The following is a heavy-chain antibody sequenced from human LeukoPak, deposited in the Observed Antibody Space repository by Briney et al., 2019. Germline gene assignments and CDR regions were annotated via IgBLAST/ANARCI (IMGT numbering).Heavy chain of an antibody. J-gene: IGHJ3*02. V-gene: IGHV3-11*04. Sequence: GGSLRLSCAASGFTFSDYYMSWIRQAPGKGLEWVSYFSSSGSTIYYADSVKGRFTIPRDNAKNSLYLQMNSLRAEDTAVYYCARVRHYPYSSSWYGAFDIWGQGTMVTVSS. CDR1: GFTFSDYY. CDR2: FSSSGSTI. D-gene: IGHD6-13*01. CDR3: ARVRHYPYSSSWYGAFDI.